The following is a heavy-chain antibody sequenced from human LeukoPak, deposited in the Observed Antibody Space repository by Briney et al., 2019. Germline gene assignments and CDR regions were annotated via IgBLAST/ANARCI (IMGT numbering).Heavy chain of an antibody. V-gene: IGHV4-39*01. Sequence: PSETLSLTCTVSGGSISSSSYYWGWICQPPGKGLEWIGSIYYSGSTYYNPSLKSRVTISVDTSKNQFSLKLSSVTAADTAVYYCARHADDYDYVWGSYRGYYFDYWGQGTLVTVSS. CDR1: GGSISSSSYY. D-gene: IGHD3-16*02. CDR2: IYYSGST. J-gene: IGHJ4*02. CDR3: ARHADDYDYVWGSYRGYYFDY.